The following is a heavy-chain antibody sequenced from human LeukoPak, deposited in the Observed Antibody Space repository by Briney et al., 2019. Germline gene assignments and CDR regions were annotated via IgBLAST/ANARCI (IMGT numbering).Heavy chain of an antibody. D-gene: IGHD6-13*01. V-gene: IGHV3-33*06. CDR1: GFTFRNYG. Sequence: GRSLRLSCAASGFTFRNYGMHWVRQAPDKGLEGVAITWCDGSKIYYADSVRGRVTMSRDNSKNTVSLQMNNLSPEDTAVYYCAKGGLAAAGIDYWGQGTLVTVSS. CDR3: AKGGLAAAGIDY. J-gene: IGHJ4*02. CDR2: TWCDGSKI.